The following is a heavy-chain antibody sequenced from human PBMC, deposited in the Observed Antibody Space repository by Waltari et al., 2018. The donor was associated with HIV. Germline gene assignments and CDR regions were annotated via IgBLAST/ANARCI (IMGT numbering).Heavy chain of an antibody. CDR3: ARTYSGSYPRGYAFNI. CDR1: GGSISDYY. Sequence: QVQLQESGPGLVTPSETLSLTCTVSGGSISDYYWSWIRQPTGKGLELIGFIYYNGNTNYNPSLKSRVTISMGTSRNHFSLQLTSVTAADTAVYYCARTYSGSYPRGYAFNIWGQGTMVTVSS. D-gene: IGHD1-26*01. V-gene: IGHV4-59*01. J-gene: IGHJ3*02. CDR2: IYYNGNT.